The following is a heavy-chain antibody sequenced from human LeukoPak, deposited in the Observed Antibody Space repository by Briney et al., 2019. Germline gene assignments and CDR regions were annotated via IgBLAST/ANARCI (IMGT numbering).Heavy chain of an antibody. V-gene: IGHV5-51*01. CDR1: AYSFSTYW. Sequence: GESLKISCQGFAYSFSTYWIGWVRQMPGKGLEWMGIIYPGDSDTRYSPSFQGQVTISADKSISTAYLQWSSLKASDTAMYYCARAPHYYGSGSYYNYWGQGTLVTVSS. J-gene: IGHJ4*02. D-gene: IGHD3-10*01. CDR2: IYPGDSDT. CDR3: ARAPHYYGSGSYYNY.